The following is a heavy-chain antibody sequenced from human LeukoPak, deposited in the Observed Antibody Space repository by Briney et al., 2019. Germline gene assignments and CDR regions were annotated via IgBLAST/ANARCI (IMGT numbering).Heavy chain of an antibody. Sequence: GGSLRLSCVASGFSFDEYAMHWVRQASGKSLQWVSLISGDGSKKYYAESVKGRFTISRDNSKNSLYLQMNSLRTEDTALYYRVKDMGPLGTIWLDYWGQGTLVSVSS. V-gene: IGHV3-43*02. CDR1: GFSFDEYA. CDR2: ISGDGSKK. J-gene: IGHJ4*02. CDR3: VKDMGPLGTIWLDY. D-gene: IGHD3-3*01.